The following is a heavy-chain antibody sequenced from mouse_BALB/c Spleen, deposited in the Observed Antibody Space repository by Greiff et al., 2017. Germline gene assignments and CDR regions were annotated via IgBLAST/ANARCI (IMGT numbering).Heavy chain of an antibody. CDR1: GYTFTSYW. D-gene: IGHD1-1*01. CDR3: ARGSSFDY. CDR2: INPSTGYT. Sequence: VMLVESGAELAKPGASVKMSCKASGYTFTSYWMHWVKQRPGQGLEWIGYINPSTGYTEYNQKFKDKATLTADKSSSTAYMQLSSLTSEDSAVYYCARGSSFDYWGQGTTLTVSS. J-gene: IGHJ2*01. V-gene: IGHV1-7*01.